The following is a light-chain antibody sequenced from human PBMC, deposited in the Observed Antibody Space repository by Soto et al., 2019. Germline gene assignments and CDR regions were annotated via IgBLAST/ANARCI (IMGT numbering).Light chain of an antibody. Sequence: EIVLTQSPGTLSLSPGERATLSCRASQSVSSSYLAWYQQKPGQAPRLLMYGASTRATGIPDRFSGSGSGTDFTLSISRLEPEDFAVYYCQQYGNSPQTCGQGTKVEIK. CDR2: GAS. CDR1: QSVSSSY. CDR3: QQYGNSPQT. V-gene: IGKV3-20*01. J-gene: IGKJ1*01.